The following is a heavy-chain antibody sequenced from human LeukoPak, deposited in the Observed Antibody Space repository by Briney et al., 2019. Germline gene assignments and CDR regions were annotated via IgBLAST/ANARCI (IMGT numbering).Heavy chain of an antibody. V-gene: IGHV3-21*04. CDR3: AKAPAYCGGDCYSGARWFDP. CDR2: MSSSSSSSYT. Sequence: GGSLRLSCAASEFSFSDYSMNWVRQAPGKGLEWVSTMSSSSSSSYTYYADSVKGRFTISRDNSKNTLYMQMNSLRAEDTAVYYCAKAPAYCGGDCYSGARWFDPWGQGTLVTVSS. CDR1: EFSFSDYS. J-gene: IGHJ5*02. D-gene: IGHD2-21*02.